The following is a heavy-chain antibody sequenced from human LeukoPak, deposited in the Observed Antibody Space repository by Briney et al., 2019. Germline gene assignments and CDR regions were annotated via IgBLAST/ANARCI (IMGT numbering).Heavy chain of an antibody. CDR1: GYTFTSSG. D-gene: IGHD1-26*01. J-gene: IGHJ2*01. CDR2: ISAYNGKT. Sequence: GASVKVSCKASGYTFTSSGVSWVRQASGQGLEWMGWISAYNGKTIFAQKFQGRAIMTIDRSTHTAHMELRSLRSDDTAVYYCARGWGDYYYWYFDLWGRGILVTVSS. CDR3: ARGWGDYYYWYFDL. V-gene: IGHV1-18*01.